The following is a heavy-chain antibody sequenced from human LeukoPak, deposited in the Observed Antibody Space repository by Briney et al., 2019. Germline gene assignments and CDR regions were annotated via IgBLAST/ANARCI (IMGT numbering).Heavy chain of an antibody. CDR3: ARDRSGWYGSEY. V-gene: IGHV4-4*07. CDR1: AGSITGYY. CDR2: ISDSGRT. Sequence: SETLSLTCTVSAGSITGYYWTWIRQPAGKGLEWIGRISDSGRTYYNPSLESRVTMSVDTSKDQFFLKLSSVTAADTAVYYCARDRSGWYGSEYWGQGTLVTVSS. D-gene: IGHD6-19*01. J-gene: IGHJ4*02.